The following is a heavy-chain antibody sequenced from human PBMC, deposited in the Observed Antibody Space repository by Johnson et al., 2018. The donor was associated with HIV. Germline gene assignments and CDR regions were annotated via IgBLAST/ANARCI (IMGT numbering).Heavy chain of an antibody. CDR3: AKDLRVFDWFNAYDAFDI. D-gene: IGHD3-9*01. CDR2: IGYEGSIK. V-gene: IGHV3-33*06. Sequence: VQLVESGGDVFRPERSLGLSCAASGFLFSSYGMQWFRQAPARGLEGWAVIGYEGSIKTYEDSVRGRSPIPRDTSKNTLDLQMNSLRADDTAVYYCAKDLRVFDWFNAYDAFDIWGQGTMVTVSS. J-gene: IGHJ3*02. CDR1: GFLFSSYG.